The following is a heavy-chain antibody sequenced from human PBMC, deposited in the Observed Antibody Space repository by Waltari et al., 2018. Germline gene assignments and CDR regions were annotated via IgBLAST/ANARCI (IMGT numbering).Heavy chain of an antibody. J-gene: IGHJ3*01. CDR1: GGTITGHH. CDR2: MYYTGRV. Sequence: QVHLQESGPGLVKPSETLSLTCTVSGGTITGHHWGWVRQPPGMGLEWIGYMYYTGRVNFTPSFRSRITMSVDTSKNLFFLNLSSVTAVDTAMYYCVRDRGGLTHFDWFLSVWGQGKMVLVSS. CDR3: VRDRGGLTHFDWFLSV. D-gene: IGHD3-9*01. V-gene: IGHV4-59*11.